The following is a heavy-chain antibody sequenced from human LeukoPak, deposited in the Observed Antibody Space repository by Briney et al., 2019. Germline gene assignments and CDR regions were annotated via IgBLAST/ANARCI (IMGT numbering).Heavy chain of an antibody. CDR3: TRVDRYCTSTNCQNWFDP. J-gene: IGHJ5*02. CDR1: GYTFSNYY. CDR2: INPSGGST. Sequence: ASVKVSCKASGYTFSNYYIHWVRQAPGQGLEWMGIINPSGGSTTYPQKFQGRVTMTRDLSTSTVYMEVSSLRSDDTAVYYCTRVDRYCTSTNCQNWFDPWGQGTLVTVYS. D-gene: IGHD2-2*01. V-gene: IGHV1-46*01.